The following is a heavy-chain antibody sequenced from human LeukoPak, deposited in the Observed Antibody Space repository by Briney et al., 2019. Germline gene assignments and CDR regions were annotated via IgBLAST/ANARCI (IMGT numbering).Heavy chain of an antibody. CDR1: GGSFSGYY. D-gene: IGHD3-22*01. CDR2: INHSGST. V-gene: IGHV4-34*01. Sequence: SETLSLTCAVYGGSFSGYYWSWIRQPPGKGLEWIGEINHSGSTNYNPSLKSRVTISVDTSKNQFSLKLSSVTAADTAVYYCAREAREYEGSGYQNGNWGQGTLVTVSS. J-gene: IGHJ4*02. CDR3: AREAREYEGSGYQNGN.